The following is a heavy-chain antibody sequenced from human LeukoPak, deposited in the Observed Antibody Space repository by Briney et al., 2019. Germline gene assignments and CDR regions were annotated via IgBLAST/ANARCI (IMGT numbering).Heavy chain of an antibody. J-gene: IGHJ4*02. Sequence: GESLKISCAASGFTFSSYAMSWVRQAPGKGLEWVSAISGSGGTTYYADSVKGRFSISRDNSKNTLYLQMNSLRAEDTAVYYCASRYYFDYWGQGTLVTVSS. CDR2: ISGSGGTT. CDR1: GFTFSSYA. V-gene: IGHV3-23*01. CDR3: ASRYYFDY. D-gene: IGHD5-24*01.